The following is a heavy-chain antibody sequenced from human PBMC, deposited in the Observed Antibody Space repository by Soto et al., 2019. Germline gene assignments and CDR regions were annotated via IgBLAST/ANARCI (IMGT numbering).Heavy chain of an antibody. CDR3: ARGGGDDYYDLQRCLDY. Sequence: QVQLVQSGAEVKKPGASVKVSCKASGYTFTSYGISWVRQAPGQGLEWMGWISAYNGNTNYAQKLQGRVTMTTDTSXSXXYMELRSVRSDDTAVYYCARGGGDDYYDLQRCLDYWGQGTLVTVSS. D-gene: IGHD3-22*01. J-gene: IGHJ4*02. CDR1: GYTFTSYG. CDR2: ISAYNGNT. V-gene: IGHV1-18*01.